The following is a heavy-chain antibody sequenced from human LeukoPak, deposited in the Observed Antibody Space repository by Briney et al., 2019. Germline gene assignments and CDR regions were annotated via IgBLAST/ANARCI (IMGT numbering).Heavy chain of an antibody. Sequence: GASVPVSCQASGYTFTGYYMHWLRQAPGQGLEGMGRVNPNNGVPNYAQKFQGRVNMTRGTAISTFYMELSSLRSDDTAVYFCAREVGYSSSYYGRFDPWGQGTLVIVSS. CDR2: VNPNNGVP. CDR1: GYTFTGYY. J-gene: IGHJ5*02. D-gene: IGHD3-22*01. V-gene: IGHV1-2*06. CDR3: AREVGYSSSYYGRFDP.